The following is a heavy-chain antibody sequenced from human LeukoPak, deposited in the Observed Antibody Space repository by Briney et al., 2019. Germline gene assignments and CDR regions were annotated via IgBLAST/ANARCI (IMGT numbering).Heavy chain of an antibody. D-gene: IGHD3-10*01. J-gene: IGHJ4*01. Sequence: GGSLRLSCAASGFTFSSYAMSWVRQAPGKGPEWVSAISDSGGSTSYAHSVKGRLTLSRDNSKNTMYLQMNSLRAEDTDVYYCAKAISASGSHSFDYWGQGTLVTVSS. CDR3: AKAISASGSHSFDY. CDR2: ISDSGGST. CDR1: GFTFSSYA. V-gene: IGHV3-23*01.